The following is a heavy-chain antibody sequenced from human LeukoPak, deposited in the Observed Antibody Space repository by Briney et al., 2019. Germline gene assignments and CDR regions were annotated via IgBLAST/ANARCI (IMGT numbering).Heavy chain of an antibody. D-gene: IGHD5-18*01. V-gene: IGHV4-39*07. CDR3: ARVPIQLLPWYFDY. CDR1: GGSISSSSYY. J-gene: IGHJ4*02. Sequence: PSETLSLTCTVSGGSISSSSYYWGWIRQPPGKGLEWIGSIYYSGSTCYNPSLKSRVTISVDTSKNQFSLKLSSVTAAGTAVYYCARVPIQLLPWYFDYWGQGTLVTVSS. CDR2: IYYSGST.